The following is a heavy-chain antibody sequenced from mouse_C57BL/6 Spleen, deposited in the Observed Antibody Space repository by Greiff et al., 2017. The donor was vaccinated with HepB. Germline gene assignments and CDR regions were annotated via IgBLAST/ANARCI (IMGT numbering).Heavy chain of an antibody. J-gene: IGHJ3*01. Sequence: EVQLQQSGAELVRPGASVKLSCTASGFNIKDYYMHWVKQRPEQGLEWFGRIDPEDGDTEYAPKFQGKATMTADTSSNTAYLQLSSLTSEDTAVYYCTTYDGYYVGWFAYWGQGTLVTVSA. CDR2: IDPEDGDT. CDR3: TTYDGYYVGWFAY. CDR1: GFNIKDYY. D-gene: IGHD2-3*01. V-gene: IGHV14-1*01.